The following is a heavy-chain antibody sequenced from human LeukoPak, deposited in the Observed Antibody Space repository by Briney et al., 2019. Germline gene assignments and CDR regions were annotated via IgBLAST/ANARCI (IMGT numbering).Heavy chain of an antibody. CDR3: ATKKTGTPYYFDY. CDR1: GFTFSSYW. CDR2: IKQDGSEK. J-gene: IGHJ4*02. V-gene: IGHV3-7*01. D-gene: IGHD1-1*01. Sequence: GGSLRLSCAASGFTFSSYWMTWVRQAPGKGLESVANIKQDGSEKYYVDYVKGRLTISRDNVKNSLYLQMNSLRAEDTAVYYCATKKTGTPYYFDYWGQGTLVTVSS.